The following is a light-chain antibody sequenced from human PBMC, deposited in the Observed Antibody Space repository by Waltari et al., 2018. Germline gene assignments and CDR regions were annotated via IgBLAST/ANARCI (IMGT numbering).Light chain of an antibody. V-gene: IGKV3-15*01. Sequence: EIEMTQSPASLSVSPGETATPPCRASQNIGTSLSWFQLRPGRAPRHLIYGASTRATGIPARFSASGSGTEFSLTISSLQSDDFAVYYCLQYNNWPYTFGQGTRLEIK. CDR2: GAS. CDR3: LQYNNWPYT. J-gene: IGKJ2*01. CDR1: QNIGTS.